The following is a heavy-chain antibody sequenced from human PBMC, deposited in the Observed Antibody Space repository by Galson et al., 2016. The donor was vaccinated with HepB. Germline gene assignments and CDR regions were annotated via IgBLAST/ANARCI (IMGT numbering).Heavy chain of an antibody. CDR2: INEDGSIA. Sequence: SLRLSCAASGFTFGSFWLHWVRQVPGKGLVWFSRINEDGSIANYAYSVSGRVTISRDNAKNTLYVQLHSLRPEDTALYVCYRDLAGQGSSWGPGTLVTVSS. J-gene: IGHJ5*02. CDR3: YRDLAGQGSS. CDR1: GFTFGSFW. D-gene: IGHD6-13*01. V-gene: IGHV3-74*01.